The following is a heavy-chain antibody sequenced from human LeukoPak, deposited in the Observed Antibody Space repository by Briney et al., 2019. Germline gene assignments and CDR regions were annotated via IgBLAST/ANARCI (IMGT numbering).Heavy chain of an antibody. D-gene: IGHD6-13*01. Sequence: PSETLSLTCTVSGGSISSYYWSWSRQPPGKELEWIGDIYYSGSTNYNPSLQSRVTISVDTSKNQFSLKLSSVTAADTAVYYCARVHSSSWYYFDYWGQGTLVTVSS. CDR3: ARVHSSSWYYFDY. CDR1: GGSISSYY. J-gene: IGHJ4*02. CDR2: IYYSGST. V-gene: IGHV4-59*01.